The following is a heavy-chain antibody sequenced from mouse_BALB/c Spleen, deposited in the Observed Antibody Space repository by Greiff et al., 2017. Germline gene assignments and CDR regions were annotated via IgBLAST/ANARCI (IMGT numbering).Heavy chain of an antibody. D-gene: IGHD2-1*01. Sequence: EVNLVESGGGLVKPGGSLKLSCAASGFAFSSYDMSWVRQTPEKRLEWVAYISSGGGSTYYPDTVKGRFTISRDNAKNTLYLQMSSLKSEDTAMYYCARHVYYGNYYYAMDYWGQGTSVTVSS. CDR2: ISSGGGST. CDR3: ARHVYYGNYYYAMDY. V-gene: IGHV5-12-1*01. J-gene: IGHJ4*01. CDR1: GFAFSSYD.